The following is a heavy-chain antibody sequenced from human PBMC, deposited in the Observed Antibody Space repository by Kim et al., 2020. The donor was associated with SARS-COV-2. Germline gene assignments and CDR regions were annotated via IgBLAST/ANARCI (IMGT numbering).Heavy chain of an antibody. J-gene: IGHJ5*02. Sequence: GGSLRLSCAASGFTFSSYSMNWVRQAPGKGLEWVSSISSSSSYIYYADSVKGRFTISRDNAKNSLYLQMNSLRAEDTAVYYCGYYGSGRENWFDPWGQGTLVTVSS. D-gene: IGHD3-10*01. CDR1: GFTFSSYS. CDR3: GYYGSGRENWFDP. CDR2: ISSSSSYI. V-gene: IGHV3-21*01.